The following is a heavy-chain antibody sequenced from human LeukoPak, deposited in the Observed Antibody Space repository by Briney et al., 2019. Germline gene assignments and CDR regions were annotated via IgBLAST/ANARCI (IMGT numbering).Heavy chain of an antibody. CDR1: NGSISSDTYF. V-gene: IGHV4-61*02. J-gene: IGHJ6*03. D-gene: IGHD4-23*01. CDR2: MSSSGIS. Sequence: SETLSLTCTVSNGSISSDTYFWSWIRQPAGKGLEWIGRMSSSGISTYSPSLKSRVTISIDTSRNQFSMNLNSVTAADTAVYYCARVGVSTVVTPHYYYYMDVWGKGTTVTVSS. CDR3: ARVGVSTVVTPHYYYYMDV.